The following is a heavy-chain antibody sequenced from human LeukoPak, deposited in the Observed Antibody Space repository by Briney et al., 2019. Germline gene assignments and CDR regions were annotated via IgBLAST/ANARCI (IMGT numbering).Heavy chain of an antibody. D-gene: IGHD2-21*02. CDR3: MVTHPQHYYFDY. V-gene: IGHV3-21*01. CDR1: GFSFSSYS. J-gene: IGHJ4*02. CDR2: ISSTSNYI. Sequence: GRSLRLSCAASGFSFSSYSMNWVRQAPGKGLEWVSSISSTSNYIYYADSVKGRFTISRDNAKNSLYLQMNSLRAEDTAVYRCMVTHPQHYYFDYWGQGTLVTVSS.